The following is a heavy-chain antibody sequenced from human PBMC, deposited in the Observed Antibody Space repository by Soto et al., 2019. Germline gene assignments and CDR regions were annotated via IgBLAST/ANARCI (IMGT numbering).Heavy chain of an antibody. CDR2: IYPSDSDT. Sequence: GESLKISCQASGYSFTRFWIGWVRQMPGKGLEWMGIIYPSDSDTRYSPSFQGQVTISVDKSVTTAYLQWSSLEASDSAMYYCARSGLDYYYGADVWGQGTTVNVSS. CDR3: ARSGLDYYYGADV. CDR1: GYSFTRFW. V-gene: IGHV5-51*01. J-gene: IGHJ6*02. D-gene: IGHD1-26*01.